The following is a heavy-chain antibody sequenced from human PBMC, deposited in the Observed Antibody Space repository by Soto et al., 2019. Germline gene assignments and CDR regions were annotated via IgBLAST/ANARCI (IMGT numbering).Heavy chain of an antibody. D-gene: IGHD5-12*01. CDR2: ISGSGGST. CDR3: AKGYSGYDYSDY. V-gene: IGHV3-23*01. J-gene: IGHJ4*02. Sequence: EVQLLESGGGLVQPGGSLRLSCAASGFTFSSYAMSWVRQAPGKGLEWVSAISGSGGSTYYADSVKGRFTISRDNSKNTLYLQRNSLRAEDTAVYYCAKGYSGYDYSDYWGQGTLVTVSS. CDR1: GFTFSSYA.